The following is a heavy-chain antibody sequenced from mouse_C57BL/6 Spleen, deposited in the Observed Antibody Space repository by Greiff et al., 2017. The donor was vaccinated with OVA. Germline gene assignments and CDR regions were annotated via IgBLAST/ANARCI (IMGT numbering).Heavy chain of an antibody. D-gene: IGHD2-5*01. J-gene: IGHJ2*01. CDR2: IDPSDSET. CDR1: GYTFTSYW. CDR3: ARGHYSNYVDY. Sequence: QVQLQQPGAELVRPGSSVKLSCKASGYTFTSYWMHWVKQRPIQGLEWIGNIDPSDSETHYNQKFKDKATLTVDKSSSTAYMQLSSLTSEDSAVYYCARGHYSNYVDYGGQGTTLTVSS. V-gene: IGHV1-52*01.